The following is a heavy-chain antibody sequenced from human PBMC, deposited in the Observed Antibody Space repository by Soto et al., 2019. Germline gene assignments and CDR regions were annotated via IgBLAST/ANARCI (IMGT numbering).Heavy chain of an antibody. D-gene: IGHD4-4*01. CDR3: ARVPHSNYVPNPFFDY. V-gene: IGHV5-51*01. CDR1: GYSFTSYW. CDR2: FYPGDFDT. Sequence: GESLKISCKGSGYSFTSYWIGWVRQMPGKGLEWMGIFYPGDFDTRYSPSFQGPVTISAEKSITTAYLQWSSLKASDTAMYYCARVPHSNYVPNPFFDYWGQGTLVTVSS. J-gene: IGHJ4*02.